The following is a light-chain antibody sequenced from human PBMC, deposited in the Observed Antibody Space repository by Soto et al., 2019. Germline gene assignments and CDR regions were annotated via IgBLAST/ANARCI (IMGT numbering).Light chain of an antibody. CDR1: QSVRSNY. V-gene: IGKV3-20*01. Sequence: PGARATLSCRASQSVRSNYLAWYQQKPGQAPRLLIYGASSRATGIPDRFSGTGSGTDFTLTISRLEPEDFAVYYCQQYGGSPYTFGQGTKLEIK. J-gene: IGKJ2*01. CDR3: QQYGGSPYT. CDR2: GAS.